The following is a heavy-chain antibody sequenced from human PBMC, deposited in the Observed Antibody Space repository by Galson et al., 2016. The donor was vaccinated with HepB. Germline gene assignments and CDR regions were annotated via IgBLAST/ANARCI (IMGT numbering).Heavy chain of an antibody. V-gene: IGHV4-31*03. CDR3: VGTGARLGGY. J-gene: IGHJ4*02. CDR2: IYYSGST. CDR1: GDSINSVSHY. Sequence: CSVSGDSINSVSHYWSWIRQRPGKGLEWMGYIYYSGSTSYNPSLRGRISISMDTSKNHFPLALHSVTAADTAVYYCVGTGARLGGYWGQGTLVTVSS. D-gene: IGHD1-1*01.